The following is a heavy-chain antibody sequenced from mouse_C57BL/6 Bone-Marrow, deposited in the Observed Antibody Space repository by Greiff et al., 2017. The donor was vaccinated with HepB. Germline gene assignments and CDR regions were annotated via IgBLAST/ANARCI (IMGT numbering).Heavy chain of an antibody. CDR3: ARDRGYGNYYFDY. CDR1: GFTFSDYY. J-gene: IGHJ2*01. D-gene: IGHD2-1*01. V-gene: IGHV5-16*01. CDR2: INYDGSST. Sequence: EVKLMESEGGLVQPGSSMKLSCTASGFTFSDYYMAWVRQVPEKGLEWVANINYDGSSTYYLDSLKSRFIISRDNAKNILYLQMSSLKSEDTATYYCARDRGYGNYYFDYWGQGTTLTVSS.